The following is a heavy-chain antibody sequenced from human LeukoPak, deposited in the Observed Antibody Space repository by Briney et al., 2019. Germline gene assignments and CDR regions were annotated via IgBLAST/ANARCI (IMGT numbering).Heavy chain of an antibody. CDR3: AGHPLDMVRGYFDY. CDR1: GYSISSGYY. Sequence: SETLSLTCAVSGYSISSGYYWGWIRQPPGKGLEWIGSIYHSGSTYYNPSLKSRVTISVDTSKNQFSLKLSSVTAADTAVYYCAGHPLDMVRGYFDYWGQGTLVTVSS. CDR2: IYHSGST. D-gene: IGHD3-10*01. V-gene: IGHV4-38-2*01. J-gene: IGHJ4*02.